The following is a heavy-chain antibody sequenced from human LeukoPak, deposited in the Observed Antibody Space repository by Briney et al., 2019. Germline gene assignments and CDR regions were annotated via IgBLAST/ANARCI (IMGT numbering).Heavy chain of an antibody. Sequence: TGGSLRLSCAASRFTFSNYWMTWVRQAPGKGLEWVSYISSSSSSSMYYADSVKGRFTISRDNAKNSLYLQMNSLRDEDTAVYYWAQKGGVTYWGQEPWSPSPQ. CDR3: AQKGGVTY. CDR1: RFTFSNYW. J-gene: IGHJ4*01. V-gene: IGHV3-48*02. CDR2: ISSSSSSSM. D-gene: IGHD2-15*01.